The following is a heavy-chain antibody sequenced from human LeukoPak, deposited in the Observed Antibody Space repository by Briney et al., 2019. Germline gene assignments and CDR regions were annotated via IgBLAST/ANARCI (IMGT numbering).Heavy chain of an antibody. Sequence: SQTLSLTCAISRDIISSSSFTWNWIRQSPSRGLEWLGRTYYMYNWYNDYAVSVKSRLIINPDTSKNQFPLHLNFVTPEDTAVYYCARADMIRARQFGAFDIGGQGTMVTVSS. CDR3: ARADMIRARQFGAFDI. CDR1: RDIISSSSFT. CDR2: TYYMYNWYN. D-gene: IGHD3-10*01. J-gene: IGHJ3*02. V-gene: IGHV6-1*01.